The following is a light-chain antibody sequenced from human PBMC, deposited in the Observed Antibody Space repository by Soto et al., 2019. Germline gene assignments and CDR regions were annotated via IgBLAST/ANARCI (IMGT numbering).Light chain of an antibody. CDR3: RQYT. J-gene: IGKJ1*01. CDR1: QSISSW. CDR2: KAS. Sequence: DIQMTQSPSTLSASVGDRVTITCRASQSISSWLAWYQQKPGKAPKLLIYKASSLESGVPSRFSGSGSGTEFTLTISSLQPDDFATYYCRQYTFGQGTKVEIK. V-gene: IGKV1-5*03.